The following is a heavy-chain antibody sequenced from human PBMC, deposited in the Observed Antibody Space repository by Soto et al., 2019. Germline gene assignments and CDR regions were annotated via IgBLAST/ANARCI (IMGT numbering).Heavy chain of an antibody. J-gene: IGHJ6*03. Sequence: GDSLKISCKGFGYSCTSFWIGWVRQMPGKGLEWMGTIYPGDSDTRYSPSFQGQVTIPADKSIRTAYLQWSSLKASDTAMYYCATNTVVRAENYMDIWGKGTTVNVSS. CDR3: ATNTVVRAENYMDI. CDR2: IYPGDSDT. CDR1: GYSCTSFW. V-gene: IGHV5-51*01. D-gene: IGHD2-2*01.